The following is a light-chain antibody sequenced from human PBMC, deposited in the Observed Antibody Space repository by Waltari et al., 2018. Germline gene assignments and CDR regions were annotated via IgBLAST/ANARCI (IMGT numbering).Light chain of an antibody. CDR3: QNYVRLPAT. CDR2: GAS. J-gene: IGKJ1*01. V-gene: IGKV3-20*01. Sequence: EIVLTQSPGTLPLSPGERATLSCRASQSVRGSLAWYQQKAGQAPRLLIYGASSRAPGSPDRFSGSGSGTDVSLTISRLGPEDFAVYYCQNYVRLPATFGQGTKVEIK. CDR1: QSVRGS.